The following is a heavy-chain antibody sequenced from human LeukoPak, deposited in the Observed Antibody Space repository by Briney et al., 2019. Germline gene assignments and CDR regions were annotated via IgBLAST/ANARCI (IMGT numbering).Heavy chain of an antibody. Sequence: KASETLSLTCSVSGYSISSGYFWGWIRQPPGKGPEWIATTHHSGATYYNPSLKSRVTLSVDTSKNQVSLKMTSVTAADTAVYYYTREVWGSTFPDYWGQGTLVTVSS. CDR3: TREVWGSTFPDY. CDR2: THHSGAT. V-gene: IGHV4-38-2*02. J-gene: IGHJ4*02. D-gene: IGHD7-27*01. CDR1: GYSISSGYF.